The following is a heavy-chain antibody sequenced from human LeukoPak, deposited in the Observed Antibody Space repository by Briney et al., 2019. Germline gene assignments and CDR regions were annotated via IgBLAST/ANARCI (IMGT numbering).Heavy chain of an antibody. V-gene: IGHV3-48*02. D-gene: IGHD2-8*02. Sequence: PGGSLRLSCAASGFTFRDYNMNWVRQAPGKGLEWVSHISSSGSTLYYAHSVKGRFTISRDNAKNSLYLQMNSLRDEDTAVYYCARIIWSGAYFDYWRQETLVTVSS. CDR2: ISSSGSTL. CDR3: ARIIWSGAYFDY. J-gene: IGHJ4*02. CDR1: GFTFRDYN.